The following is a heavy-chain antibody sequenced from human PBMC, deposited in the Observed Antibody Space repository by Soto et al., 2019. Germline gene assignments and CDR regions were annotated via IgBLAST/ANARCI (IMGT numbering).Heavy chain of an antibody. CDR3: ATAEVDY. J-gene: IGHJ4*02. Sequence: GGSLRLSCAASGFNFGSSWTHWVRQAPGKGLQWVSRMTSDGSTTDYADSVKGRFTVSRDNGKYTLYLQMNSLRAEDTAVYYCATAEVDYWGPGTLVNVSS. V-gene: IGHV3-74*01. CDR1: GFNFGSSW. CDR2: MTSDGSTT.